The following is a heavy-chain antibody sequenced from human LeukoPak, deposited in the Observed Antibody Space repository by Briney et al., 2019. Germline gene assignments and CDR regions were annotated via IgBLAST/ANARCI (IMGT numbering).Heavy chain of an antibody. CDR1: GFTFGDYA. J-gene: IGHJ4*02. V-gene: IGHV3-15*01. CDR2: IKTKTDGGTI. CDR3: TTGLYGSGSSY. Sequence: GGSLRLSCTASGFTFGDYAMSWVRQAPGKGLEWLGRIKTKTDGGTIDYAAPVKGRFTISRDDSKNTLYLQMNSLKTEDTAVYYCTTGLYGSGSSYWGQGTLVTVSS. D-gene: IGHD3-10*01.